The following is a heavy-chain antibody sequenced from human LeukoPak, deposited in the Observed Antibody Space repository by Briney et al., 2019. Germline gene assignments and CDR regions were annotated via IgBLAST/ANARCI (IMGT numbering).Heavy chain of an antibody. V-gene: IGHV3-7*01. CDR1: GFTFSKYW. J-gene: IGHJ4*02. CDR3: AREDDGYNN. Sequence: GGSLRLSCAASGFTFSKYWMTWVRQAPGKGLEWVANVKQDGSERYYVDSVKGRFTISRDNAKESLSLQMNSLRAEDTAVYYCAREDDGYNNWGQGTLVTVSS. D-gene: IGHD5-24*01. CDR2: VKQDGSER.